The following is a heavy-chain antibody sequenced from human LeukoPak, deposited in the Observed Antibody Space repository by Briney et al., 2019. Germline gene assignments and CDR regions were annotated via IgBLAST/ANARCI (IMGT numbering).Heavy chain of an antibody. J-gene: IGHJ4*02. V-gene: IGHV1-18*01. CDR2: ISADNGST. CDR1: ANTFSNYG. D-gene: IGHD3-22*01. Sequence: ASVKVSCKTSANTFSNYGISWVRQAPGQGLEWMGWISADNGSTNYAQKFHGRVTMTTDTSTNTAYMELRSLTSDDTAVYYCARGGLTGYYDGNGYDYWGQGTLVTVSS. CDR3: ARGGLTGYYDGNGYDY.